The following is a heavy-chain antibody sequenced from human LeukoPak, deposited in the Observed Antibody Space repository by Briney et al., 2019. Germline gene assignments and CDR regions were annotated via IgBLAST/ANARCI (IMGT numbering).Heavy chain of an antibody. V-gene: IGHV5-51*01. Sequence: GESLKVSCKGSGYSFTSYWIGWVRPMPGKGLEWMGIIYPGDSDTRYSPSFQGQVTISADKSISTAYLQWSSLKASDTAMYYCARLTHYGSGSYSPFDYWGQGTLVTVSS. D-gene: IGHD3-10*01. CDR3: ARLTHYGSGSYSPFDY. CDR2: IYPGDSDT. J-gene: IGHJ4*02. CDR1: GYSFTSYW.